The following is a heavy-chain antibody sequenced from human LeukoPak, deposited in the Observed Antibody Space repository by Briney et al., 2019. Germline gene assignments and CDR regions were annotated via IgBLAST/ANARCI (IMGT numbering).Heavy chain of an antibody. CDR2: ISGSGGST. CDR1: GFTVSSNY. Sequence: GGSLRLSCAASGFTVSSNYMSWVRQAPGKGLEWVSGISGSGGSTYYADSVKGRFTISRDNSKNTLYLQMNSLRAEDTAVHYCALRYCSGGSCQDYWGQGTLVTVSS. D-gene: IGHD2-15*01. CDR3: ALRYCSGGSCQDY. V-gene: IGHV3-23*01. J-gene: IGHJ4*02.